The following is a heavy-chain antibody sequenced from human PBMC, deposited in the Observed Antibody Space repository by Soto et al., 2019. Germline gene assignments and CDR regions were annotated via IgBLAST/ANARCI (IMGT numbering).Heavy chain of an antibody. Sequence: EVQLLESGGGLVQPGGSLRLSCAASGFTFSSYAMSWVRQAPGKGLEWVSAISGSGGSTYYADSVKGRFTISRDNSKNTLDLQMNSLRAEDTAVYYCVRGRYYYDSSGLGRADYWGQGTLVTVSS. CDR1: GFTFSSYA. CDR3: VRGRYYYDSSGLGRADY. D-gene: IGHD3-22*01. CDR2: ISGSGGST. V-gene: IGHV3-23*01. J-gene: IGHJ4*02.